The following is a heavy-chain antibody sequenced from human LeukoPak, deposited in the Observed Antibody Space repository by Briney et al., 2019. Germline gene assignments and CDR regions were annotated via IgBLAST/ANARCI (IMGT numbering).Heavy chain of an antibody. CDR3: AKDRGPYVAIDNNWFDP. D-gene: IGHD3-10*02. V-gene: IGHV3-23*01. CDR2: ISGYGDNI. J-gene: IGHJ5*02. CDR1: GFTFSLYA. Sequence: PAGYLTLSCAASGFTFSLYAMSWVRPAPGKGPEWVSSISGYGDNIYYADSGKGRFTPSRDNSKSTLYLQMFSLRAEDTAVYYCAKDRGPYVAIDNNWFDPRGQGTLVTVSS.